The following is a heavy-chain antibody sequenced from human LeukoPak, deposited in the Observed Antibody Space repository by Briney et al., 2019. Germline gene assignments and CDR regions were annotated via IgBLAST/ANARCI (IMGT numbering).Heavy chain of an antibody. J-gene: IGHJ5*02. V-gene: IGHV4-39*07. D-gene: IGHD4-23*01. Sequence: PSETLSLTCTVSGGYIITSGHYWGWIRQPPGKGLEWIGSIYYTGVASTNPFFRSRMSISVDTSKNQFSLNLTSVTAADAAVYYCARERSSSGGHSWFDPWGQGTLVTVSS. CDR2: IYYTGVA. CDR1: GGYIITSGHY. CDR3: ARERSSSGGHSWFDP.